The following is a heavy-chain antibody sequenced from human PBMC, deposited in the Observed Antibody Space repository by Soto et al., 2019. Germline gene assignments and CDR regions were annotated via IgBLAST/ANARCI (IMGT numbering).Heavy chain of an antibody. D-gene: IGHD3-3*01. V-gene: IGHV4-59*01. Sequence: ASETLSLTCTFSSGAIISYYWSWIRQPPGKGLEWIGYIYYSGSTNYNPSLKSRVTISVDTSKNQFSLKLSSVTAADTAVYYCARTTIFGHYYYYYGMDVWGQGTTVTVSS. J-gene: IGHJ6*02. CDR2: IYYSGST. CDR3: ARTTIFGHYYYYYGMDV. CDR1: SGAIISYY.